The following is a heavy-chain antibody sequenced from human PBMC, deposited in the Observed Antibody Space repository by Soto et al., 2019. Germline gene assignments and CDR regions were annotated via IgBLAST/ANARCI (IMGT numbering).Heavy chain of an antibody. Sequence: QVQLQESGPGLVKPSETLSLTCTVSGGSISSYYWSWIRQPPGKGLEWIGYIYYSGSTNYNPSLKSRVTISVDTSKNQFSLKLSSVTAADTAVYYCARDLKCSGGSCYSGADAFDIWGQGTMVTVSS. CDR3: ARDLKCSGGSCYSGADAFDI. J-gene: IGHJ3*02. CDR2: IYYSGST. D-gene: IGHD2-15*01. V-gene: IGHV4-59*01. CDR1: GGSISSYY.